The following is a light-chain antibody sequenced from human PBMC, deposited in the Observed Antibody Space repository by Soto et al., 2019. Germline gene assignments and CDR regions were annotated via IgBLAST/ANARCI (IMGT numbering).Light chain of an antibody. CDR3: QQRSNWPPGFT. V-gene: IGKV3-11*01. CDR2: DAS. CDR1: QSVSSY. J-gene: IGKJ3*01. Sequence: PGERATLSCRASQSVSSYLAWYQQKPGQAPRLLIYDASNRATGIPARFSGSGSGTDFTLTISSLEPEDFAVYYCQQRSNWPPGFTFGPGTKVDIK.